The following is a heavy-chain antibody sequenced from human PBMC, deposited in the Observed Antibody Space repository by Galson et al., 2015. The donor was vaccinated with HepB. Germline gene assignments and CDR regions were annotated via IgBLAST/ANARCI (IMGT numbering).Heavy chain of an antibody. V-gene: IGHV3-48*03. D-gene: IGHD3-10*01. J-gene: IGHJ4*02. CDR3: ARAGYYYGSGSYLFDY. CDR2: ISSSGSTI. CDR1: GFTFSSYE. Sequence: SLRLSCAASGFTFSSYEMNWVRQAPGKGLEWVSYISSSGSTIYYADSVKGRFTISRDNAKNSLYLQMNSLRAEDTAVYYCARAGYYYGSGSYLFDYWGQGTLVTVSS.